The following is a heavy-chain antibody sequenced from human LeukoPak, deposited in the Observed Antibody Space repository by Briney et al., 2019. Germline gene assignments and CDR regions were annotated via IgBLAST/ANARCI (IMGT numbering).Heavy chain of an antibody. D-gene: IGHD2-21*01. CDR1: GGSISSSSYY. V-gene: IGHV4-39*01. CDR3: ARQNLGENWFDP. CDR2: IYYSGST. J-gene: IGHJ5*02. Sequence: PPETLSLTCTVSGGSISSSSYYWGWIRQPPGKGLEWIGSIYYSGSTYYNPSLKSRVTISVDTSKNQFSLKLSSVTAADTAVYYCARQNLGENWFDPWGQGTLVTVSS.